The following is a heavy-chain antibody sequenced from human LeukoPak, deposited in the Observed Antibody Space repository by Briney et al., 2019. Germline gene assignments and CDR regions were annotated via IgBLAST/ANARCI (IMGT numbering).Heavy chain of an antibody. D-gene: IGHD2-15*01. J-gene: IGHJ4*02. CDR1: GFTFSSYD. V-gene: IGHV3-23*01. Sequence: PGGSLRLSCAASGFTFSSYDMHWVRQAPGKGLEWVSAMSSSDDGRYYAASVRGRFTISRDTSRSTLYLQMYSLRAEDAAVYYCAKAPVTSCRGAFCYPFDYWGQGTLVTVSS. CDR2: MSSSDDGR. CDR3: AKAPVTSCRGAFCYPFDY.